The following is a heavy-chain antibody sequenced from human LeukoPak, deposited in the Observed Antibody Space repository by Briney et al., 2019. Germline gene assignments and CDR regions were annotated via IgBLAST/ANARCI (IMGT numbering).Heavy chain of an antibody. J-gene: IGHJ6*02. CDR2: IIPILGIA. V-gene: IGHV1-69*04. CDR1: GGTFSSYA. Sequence: SVKVSCKASGGTFSSYAISWVRQALGQGLEWMGRIIPILGIANYAQKFQGRVTITADKSTSTAYMELSSLRSEDTAVYYCARFIAADCSSTSCLYGPDGMDVWGQGTTVTVSS. D-gene: IGHD2-2*01. CDR3: ARFIAADCSSTSCLYGPDGMDV.